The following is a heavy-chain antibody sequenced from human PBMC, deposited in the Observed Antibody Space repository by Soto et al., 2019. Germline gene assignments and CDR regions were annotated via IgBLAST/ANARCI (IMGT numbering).Heavy chain of an antibody. D-gene: IGHD1-26*01. CDR2: MNPNSGNT. CDR1: GYTFTSYD. J-gene: IGHJ6*02. Sequence: ASVKVSCKASGYTFTSYDINWVRQATGQGLEWMGWMNPNSGNTGYAQKFQGRVTMTRNTSISTAYMELSSLRSEDTAVYYCARGESELGGVYYYGMDVWGQGTTVTVSS. V-gene: IGHV1-8*01. CDR3: ARGESELGGVYYYGMDV.